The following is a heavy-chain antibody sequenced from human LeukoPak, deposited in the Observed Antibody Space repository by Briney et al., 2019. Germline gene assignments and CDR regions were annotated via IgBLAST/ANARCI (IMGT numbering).Heavy chain of an antibody. CDR2: ISGSGGST. Sequence: PGGSLRLFCAASGFTFSSYAMSWVRQAPGKGLEWVSAISGSGGSTYYADSVKGRFTISRDNSKNTLYLQMNSLRAEDTAVYYCAKDQASGSYWYFDLWGRGTLVTVSS. D-gene: IGHD1-26*01. J-gene: IGHJ2*01. CDR3: AKDQASGSYWYFDL. V-gene: IGHV3-23*01. CDR1: GFTFSSYA.